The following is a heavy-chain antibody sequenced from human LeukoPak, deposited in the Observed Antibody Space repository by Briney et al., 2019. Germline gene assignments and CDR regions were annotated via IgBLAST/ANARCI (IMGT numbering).Heavy chain of an antibody. CDR1: GGSISSGGYY. D-gene: IGHD6-13*01. Sequence: SQTLSLTCTVSGGSISSGGYYWSWIRQPAGKGLEWVGRIYASGNTDYNPSLKGRVTISVDTSKNQFSLKLSSVTAADTAVYYCARGSYSSSWYDYWGLGTLVTVSS. CDR3: ARGSYSSSWYDY. CDR2: IYASGNT. V-gene: IGHV4-61*02. J-gene: IGHJ4*02.